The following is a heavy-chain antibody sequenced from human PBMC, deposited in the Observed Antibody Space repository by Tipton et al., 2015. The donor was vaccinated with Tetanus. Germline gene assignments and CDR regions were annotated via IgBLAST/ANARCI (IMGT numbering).Heavy chain of an antibody. D-gene: IGHD3-10*01. CDR1: GFTVSSDY. CDR2: IYSGGTT. Sequence: SLRLSCAASGFTVSSDYMSWVRQAPGKGLEWVSVIYSGGTTYYADSVKGRFTLSRDNSENTLYLQMNSLRAEDTAVYYCASTRYYGWGPTTLDYWGQGTLVTVSS. CDR3: ASTRYYGWGPTTLDY. J-gene: IGHJ4*02. V-gene: IGHV3-66*01.